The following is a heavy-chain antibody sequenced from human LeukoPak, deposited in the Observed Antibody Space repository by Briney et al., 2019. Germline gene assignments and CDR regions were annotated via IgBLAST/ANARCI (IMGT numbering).Heavy chain of an antibody. J-gene: IGHJ4*02. Sequence: PSETLSLTCAVSGGSISSSNWWSWVRQPPGKGLEWIGEIYHSGSTNYNPSLKSRVTISVDKSKNQFSLKLSSVTAADTAVYYCARLDLAGAGDFDYWGQGTLVTVSS. CDR1: GGSISSSNW. D-gene: IGHD6-13*01. V-gene: IGHV4-4*02. CDR2: IYHSGST. CDR3: ARLDLAGAGDFDY.